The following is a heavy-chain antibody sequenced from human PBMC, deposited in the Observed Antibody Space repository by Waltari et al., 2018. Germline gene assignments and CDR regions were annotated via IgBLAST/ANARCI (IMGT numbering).Heavy chain of an antibody. D-gene: IGHD2-21*01. V-gene: IGHV1-69*12. Sequence: QVQLVQSGAEVKKPGSSVKVSCKASGGTFSSYAISWVRQAPGQGLEWMGGIIPIFGTANYAQKFQGRVTITADESTSTAYMELSSLRSEDTAVYYCAREIPPTYSGGDCYPRGYFDYWGQGTLVTVSS. CDR3: AREIPPTYSGGDCYPRGYFDY. CDR1: GGTFSSYA. CDR2: IIPIFGTA. J-gene: IGHJ4*02.